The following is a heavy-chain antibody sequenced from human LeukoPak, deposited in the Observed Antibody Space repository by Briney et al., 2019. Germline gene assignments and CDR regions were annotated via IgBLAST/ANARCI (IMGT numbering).Heavy chain of an antibody. Sequence: GRSLRLSCATSGFTFSRYAMHWVRQVPGKGLEWVALISYDANIGSNKYYADSVKGRFTISRDNSKNTLYLQMNSLRAEDTAVYYCARDGGYDFWSGYYQDYWGQGTLVIVSS. CDR1: GFTFSRYA. V-gene: IGHV3-30-3*01. D-gene: IGHD3-3*01. CDR3: ARDGGYDFWSGYYQDY. J-gene: IGHJ4*02. CDR2: ISYDANIGSNK.